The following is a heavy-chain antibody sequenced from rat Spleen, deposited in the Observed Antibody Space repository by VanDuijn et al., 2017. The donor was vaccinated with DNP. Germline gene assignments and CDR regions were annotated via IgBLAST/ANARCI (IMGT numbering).Heavy chain of an antibody. V-gene: IGHV5S10*01. Sequence: EVQLVESGGGLVQPGNSLKLSCAASGFTFSDYAMAWVRQSPKKGLEWVATIIYDGSSTYYRDSVKGRFTISRDHARSTLYLQMDSLRSEDTATYYCTTSSYYGYDYGFGYWGQGVMVTVSS. CDR1: GFTFSDYA. J-gene: IGHJ2*01. CDR3: TTSSYYGYDYGFGY. D-gene: IGHD1-7*01. CDR2: IIYDGSST.